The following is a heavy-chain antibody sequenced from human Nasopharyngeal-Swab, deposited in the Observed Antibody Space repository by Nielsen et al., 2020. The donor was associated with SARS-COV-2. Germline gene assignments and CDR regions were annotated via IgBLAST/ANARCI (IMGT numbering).Heavy chain of an antibody. Sequence: GESLKISCAASGFTFSSYSMNWVRQAPGKGLEWVSYISSSSTIYYADSVKGRFTISRDNAKNSLYLQMNSLRDEDTAVYYCARAIAVAGENDYWGQGTLVTVSS. CDR1: GFTFSSYS. CDR2: ISSSSTI. CDR3: ARAIAVAGENDY. V-gene: IGHV3-48*02. D-gene: IGHD6-19*01. J-gene: IGHJ4*02.